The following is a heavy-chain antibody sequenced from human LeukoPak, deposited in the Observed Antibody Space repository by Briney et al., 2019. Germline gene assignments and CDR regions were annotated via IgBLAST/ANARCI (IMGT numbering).Heavy chain of an antibody. V-gene: IGHV1-46*01. CDR3: ARVGGYGDPHYGMDV. CDR1: GYTFTSYY. D-gene: IGHD4-17*01. CDR2: INPSGGST. J-gene: IGHJ6*02. Sequence: ASVKVSCKASGYTFTSYYMHWVRQAPGQGLEWMGIINPSGGSTSYAQKFQGRVTMTRDTSTSTVYMELSSLRSEDTAVYYCARVGGYGDPHYGMDVWGQGTTVTVSS.